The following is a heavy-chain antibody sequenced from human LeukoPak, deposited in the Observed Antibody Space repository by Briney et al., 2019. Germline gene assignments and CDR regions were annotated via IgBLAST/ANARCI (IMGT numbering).Heavy chain of an antibody. J-gene: IGHJ4*02. Sequence: GGSLRLSCAASGFTFSSYAMHWVRQAPGKGLEWVAVISYDGSNKYYADSVKGRFTISRDNSKNTLYLQMNSLRVEDTAVYYCARDLGSGWFDYWGQGTLVTVSS. D-gene: IGHD6-19*01. CDR3: ARDLGSGWFDY. CDR1: GFTFSSYA. V-gene: IGHV3-30-3*01. CDR2: ISYDGSNK.